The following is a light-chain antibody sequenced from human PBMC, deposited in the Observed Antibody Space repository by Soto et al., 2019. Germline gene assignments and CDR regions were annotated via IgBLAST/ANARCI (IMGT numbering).Light chain of an antibody. Sequence: ETVLTQSPGTQSLSPGERATLSCRASQSVSYNYLAWYQQKPGQAPRLLIHDVSRRATGIPDRFSGSGSGTDFTLTISRLEPEDLAVYFCQQFSSSPQTFGQGTKVEIK. J-gene: IGKJ1*01. CDR1: QSVSYNY. CDR2: DVS. V-gene: IGKV3-20*01. CDR3: QQFSSSPQT.